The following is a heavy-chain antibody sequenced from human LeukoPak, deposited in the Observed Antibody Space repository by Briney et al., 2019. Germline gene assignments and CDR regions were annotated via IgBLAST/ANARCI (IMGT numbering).Heavy chain of an antibody. D-gene: IGHD4-17*01. CDR1: GFTFSSYA. V-gene: IGHV3-48*01. CDR3: ARDYSTVTTFFDY. Sequence: GGSLRLSCAASGFTFSSYAMNWVRQAPGKGLEWVSYITGGSTTIYYADSVKGRFTISRDNAKNSLYLQMNSLRAEDTAVYYCARDYSTVTTFFDYWGQGTLVTASS. CDR2: ITGGSTTI. J-gene: IGHJ4*02.